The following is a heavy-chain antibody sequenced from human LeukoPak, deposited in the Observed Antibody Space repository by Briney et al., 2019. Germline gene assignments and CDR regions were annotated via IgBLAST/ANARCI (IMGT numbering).Heavy chain of an antibody. CDR1: GYTFTSYA. CDR2: INPNSGGT. V-gene: IGHV1-2*02. J-gene: IGHJ4*02. CDR3: ARRYSSGWD. Sequence: GASVKVSCKASGYTFTSYAMNWVRQAPGQGLEWMGWINPNSGGTNYAQKFQGRVTMTRDTSISTAYMELSRLRSDDTAVYYCARRYSSGWDWGQGTLVTVSS. D-gene: IGHD6-19*01.